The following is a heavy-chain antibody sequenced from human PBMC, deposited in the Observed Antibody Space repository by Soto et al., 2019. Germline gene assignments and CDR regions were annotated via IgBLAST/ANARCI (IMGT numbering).Heavy chain of an antibody. Sequence: GGSLRLSCAASGFTFSSYAMHWVRQAPGKGLEWVAVISYDGSNKYYADSVKGRFTISRDNSKNTLYLQMNSLRAEDTAVHYCARDGPEMATIYYYYYGMDVWGQGTTVTVSS. J-gene: IGHJ6*02. CDR1: GFTFSSYA. CDR2: ISYDGSNK. D-gene: IGHD5-12*01. CDR3: ARDGPEMATIYYYYYGMDV. V-gene: IGHV3-30-3*01.